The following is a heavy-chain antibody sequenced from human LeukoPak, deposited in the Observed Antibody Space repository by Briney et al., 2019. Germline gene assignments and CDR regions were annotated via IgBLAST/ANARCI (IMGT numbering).Heavy chain of an antibody. D-gene: IGHD1-1*01. CDR1: RFTFSSYS. V-gene: IGHV3-21*01. J-gene: IGHJ4*02. CDR3: AQFHTGY. Sequence: PGGSLRLSCAASRFTFSSYSMNWVRQAPGKGLEWVSSIGSSGSDIFYADSVKGRFTISRDNAKNPLFLQMNSLRADDTAVYFCAQFHTGYWGQGALVTVSS. CDR2: IGSSGSDI.